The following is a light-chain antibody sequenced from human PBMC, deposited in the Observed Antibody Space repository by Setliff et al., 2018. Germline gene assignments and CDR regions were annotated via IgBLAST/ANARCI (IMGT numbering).Light chain of an antibody. CDR1: NIEDKN. Sequence: SYELTQPPSVSVAPGKTARISCAGNNIEDKNVNWYRQQPGQAPVLVIYYDKDRPAGVPERFSGSNSGSTATLTISRVEAGDEADYFCQVWDRDSDCVVFGGGTKGTV. CDR3: QVWDRDSDCVV. V-gene: IGLV3-21*01. J-gene: IGLJ2*01. CDR2: YDK.